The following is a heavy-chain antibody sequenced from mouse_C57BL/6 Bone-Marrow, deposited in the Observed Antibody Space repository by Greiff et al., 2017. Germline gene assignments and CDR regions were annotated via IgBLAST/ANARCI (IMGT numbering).Heavy chain of an antibody. CDR1: GYTFTSYW. Sequence: QVQLQQPGAELVKPGASVKLSCKASGYTFTSYWMQWVKQRPGQGLEWIGEIDPSDSYTNYNQKFKGKATLTVDKSSSTAYMQLSSLTSEDSAVYYCAIFSTAWGYWGQGTTLTVSS. V-gene: IGHV1-50*01. CDR2: IDPSDSYT. D-gene: IGHD4-1*02. CDR3: AIFSTAWGY. J-gene: IGHJ2*01.